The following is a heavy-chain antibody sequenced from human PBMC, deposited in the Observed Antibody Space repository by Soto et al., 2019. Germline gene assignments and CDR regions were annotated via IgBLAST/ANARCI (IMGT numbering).Heavy chain of an antibody. CDR2: IYYSGST. V-gene: IGHV4-31*03. J-gene: IGHJ6*02. Sequence: SETLSLTCTVSGGSISSGGYYWSWIRQHPGKGLEWIGYIYYSGSTYYNPSLKSRVTISVDTSKNQFSLKLSSVTAADTAVYYCARDGILTVNSSSSDYYYYGMDVWGQGTTVTVSS. CDR3: ARDGILTVNSSSSDYYYYGMDV. D-gene: IGHD6-6*01. CDR1: GGSISSGGYY.